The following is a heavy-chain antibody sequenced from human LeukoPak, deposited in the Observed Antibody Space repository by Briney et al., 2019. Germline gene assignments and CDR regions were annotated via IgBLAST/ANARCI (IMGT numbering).Heavy chain of an antibody. CDR3: ARDKGSAFDL. Sequence: PGGSLRLSCAASGFTVSNNYMGWVRQAPAKGLEWVSVIYSGGSTYYADSVKGRFTISRDNSKNTLYLQMNSLRAEDTAVYYCARDKGSAFDLWGRGTLVTVSS. D-gene: IGHD6-6*01. CDR1: GFTVSNNY. V-gene: IGHV3-66*01. CDR2: IYSGGST. J-gene: IGHJ2*01.